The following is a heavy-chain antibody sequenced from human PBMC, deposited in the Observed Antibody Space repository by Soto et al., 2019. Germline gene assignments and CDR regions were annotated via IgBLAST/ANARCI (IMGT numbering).Heavy chain of an antibody. CDR1: GFTFNTYS. CDR2: ISGSSSSI. J-gene: IGHJ6*03. D-gene: IGHD3-10*01. CDR3: ARKALGSGNYYMDV. V-gene: IGHV3-48*01. Sequence: GGSLRLSCAASGFTFNTYSMNWVRKAPGKGLEWVSYISGSSSSIYYADSVKGRFTISRDNAKNSLYLQMNSLRAEDTAVYYYARKALGSGNYYMDVWGKGTTVTVSS.